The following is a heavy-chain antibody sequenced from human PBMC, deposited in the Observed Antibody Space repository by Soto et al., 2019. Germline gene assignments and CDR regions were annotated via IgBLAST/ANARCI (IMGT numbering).Heavy chain of an antibody. D-gene: IGHD3-10*01. V-gene: IGHV3-7*01. CDR3: WTAQWGGAFDI. CDR2: IREDGKEI. J-gene: IGHJ3*02. Sequence: GASPTLSCAASIITSNSYRMAWFRQTPGTGLEFVANIREDGKEINYVDSVKGRFTISRDNAKNSLFLQMNSLRDDDTAVYYCWTAQWGGAFDIGGPGTMVTV. CDR1: IITSNSYR.